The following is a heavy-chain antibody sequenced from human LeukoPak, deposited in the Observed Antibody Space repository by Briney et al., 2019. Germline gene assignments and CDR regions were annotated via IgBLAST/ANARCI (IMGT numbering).Heavy chain of an antibody. CDR1: GFTFSSYS. D-gene: IGHD3-22*01. J-gene: IGHJ4*02. CDR2: ISSSSSYI. CDR3: ARDPSETDYCDSSGYSLYFDY. V-gene: IGHV3-21*01. Sequence: PGGSLRLSCAASGFTFSSYSMNWVRQAPGKGLEWVSSISSSSSYIYYADSVKGRFTISRDNAKNSLYLQMNSLRAEDTAVYYCARDPSETDYCDSSGYSLYFDYWGQGTLVTVSS.